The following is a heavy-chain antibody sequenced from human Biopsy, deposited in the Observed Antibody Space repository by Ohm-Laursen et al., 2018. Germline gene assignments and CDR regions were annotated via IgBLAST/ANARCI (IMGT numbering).Heavy chain of an antibody. Sequence: SLRLSCSASGFIFSSYGMHWVRQAPGKGLEWVAAIWYDGSNKNCADSVKGRFTISRDNSKNTLYLQMNSLRGEDTAVYYCAKCMTGGSNYYFHHCGQGTLVTVSS. CDR1: GFIFSSYG. J-gene: IGHJ4*02. D-gene: IGHD2-8*01. CDR3: AKCMTGGSNYYFHH. CDR2: IWYDGSNK. V-gene: IGHV3-33*06.